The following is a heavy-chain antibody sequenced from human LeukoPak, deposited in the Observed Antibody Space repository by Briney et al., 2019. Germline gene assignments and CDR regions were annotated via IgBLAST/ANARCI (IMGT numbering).Heavy chain of an antibody. CDR2: IYPQDSDT. Sequence: GESLKISCKASGYNFPGDWIGWVRQVSGKGLEWMGIIYPQDSDTRYSPSFEGQVTISADKSISTAYLQWSSLKASDTAMYYCARRGWQQLVRGAFDIWGQGTMVTVSS. D-gene: IGHD6-13*01. V-gene: IGHV5-51*01. CDR3: ARRGWQQLVRGAFDI. J-gene: IGHJ3*02. CDR1: GYNFPGDW.